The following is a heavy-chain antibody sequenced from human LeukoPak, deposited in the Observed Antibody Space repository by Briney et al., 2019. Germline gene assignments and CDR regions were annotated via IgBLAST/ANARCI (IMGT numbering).Heavy chain of an antibody. V-gene: IGHV3-66*01. D-gene: IGHD6-19*01. CDR1: GFTVSSNY. CDR2: IYSGGST. Sequence: PGGSLRLSCAASGFTVSSNYMSWVRQAPGKGLEWVSVIYSGGSTCYADSVKGRFTISRDNSKNTLYLQMNSLRAEDTAVYYCARAGGYSSGWYDLDYWGQGTLVTVSS. CDR3: ARAGGYSSGWYDLDY. J-gene: IGHJ4*02.